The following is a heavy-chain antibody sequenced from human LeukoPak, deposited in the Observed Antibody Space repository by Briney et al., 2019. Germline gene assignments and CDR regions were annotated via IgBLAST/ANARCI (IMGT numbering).Heavy chain of an antibody. CDR1: GFTFSSYA. Sequence: GGSLRLSCAASGFTFSSYAMHWVRQAPGKGLEWVAVISYDGSNKYYADSVKGRFTISRDNSKNTLYLQMNSLRAEDTAVYYWARARIEAGEAWCFDYWGQGTLVTVSS. CDR2: ISYDGSNK. CDR3: ARARIEAGEAWCFDY. D-gene: IGHD5-12*01. V-gene: IGHV3-30*04. J-gene: IGHJ4*02.